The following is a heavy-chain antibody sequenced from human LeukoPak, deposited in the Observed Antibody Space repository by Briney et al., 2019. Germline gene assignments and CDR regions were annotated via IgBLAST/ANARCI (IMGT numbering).Heavy chain of an antibody. CDR1: GLTFRTYG. D-gene: IGHD2-8*02. J-gene: IGHJ4*02. Sequence: GGSLRLSCAASGLTFRTYGMNWVRPPPRRGGDGVSYISGSSGSIYDADSVKGRFTISRDNAKNSLYLQMNSLRDEDTAFYYCARVYCTGGMCYTGLDYWGQGTLVTVSS. CDR2: ISGSSGSI. V-gene: IGHV3-48*02. CDR3: ARVYCTGGMCYTGLDY.